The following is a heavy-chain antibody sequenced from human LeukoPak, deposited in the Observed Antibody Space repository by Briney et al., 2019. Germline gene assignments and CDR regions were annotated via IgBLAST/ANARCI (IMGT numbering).Heavy chain of an antibody. D-gene: IGHD6-19*01. J-gene: IGHJ5*02. Sequence: PSETLSLTCTVSGGSISSFYWSWIRQPPGKALEWIAYMHYSGNTNYNPSLKSRVTISIDTSKNQFSLKLSSVTAPDTAVYYCARDWGGSGFNWFDPWGQGTLVTVST. CDR3: ARDWGGSGFNWFDP. CDR2: MHYSGNT. V-gene: IGHV4-59*01. CDR1: GGSISSFY.